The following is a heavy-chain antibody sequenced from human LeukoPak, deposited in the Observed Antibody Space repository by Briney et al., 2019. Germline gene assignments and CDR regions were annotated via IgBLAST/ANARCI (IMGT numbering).Heavy chain of an antibody. V-gene: IGHV3-30*02. CDR2: IRYDGSNK. CDR3: AKGLFGPYYYYYMDV. J-gene: IGHJ6*03. CDR1: GFTFSSYG. Sequence: GGSLRLSCAASGFTFSSYGMHWVRQAPGKGLKWVAFIRYDGSNKYYADSVKGRFTISRDNSKNTLYLQMNSLRAEDTAVYYCAKGLFGPYYYYYMDVWGKGTTITVSS. D-gene: IGHD3-22*01.